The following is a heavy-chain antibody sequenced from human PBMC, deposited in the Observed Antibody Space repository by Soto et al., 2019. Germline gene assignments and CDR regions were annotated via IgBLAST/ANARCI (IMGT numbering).Heavy chain of an antibody. D-gene: IGHD3-22*01. CDR1: GGSISSGGYY. J-gene: IGHJ4*02. V-gene: IGHV4-31*03. CDR2: IYYSGST. Sequence: SETLSLTCTVSGGSISSGGYYWSWIRQHPGKGLEWIGYIYYSGSTYYNPSLKSRVTISVDTSKNQFSLKLSSVTAADTAVYYCARGGSGYYYFSFPFDYWGQGTTVTVSS. CDR3: ARGGSGYYYFSFPFDY.